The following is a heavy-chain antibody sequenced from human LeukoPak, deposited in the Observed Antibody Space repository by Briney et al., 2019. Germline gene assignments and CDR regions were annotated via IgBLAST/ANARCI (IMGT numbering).Heavy chain of an antibody. J-gene: IGHJ6*02. CDR1: GFTFSSYA. V-gene: IGHV3-23*01. CDR3: ARYYDSSGYYEYGMDV. Sequence: PGGSLRLSCAASGFTFSSYAMSWVRQAPGKGLGWVSAISGSGGSTYYADSVKGRFTISRDNSKNTLYLQMNSLRAEDTAVYYCARYYDSSGYYEYGMDVWGQGTTVTVSS. CDR2: ISGSGGST. D-gene: IGHD3-22*01.